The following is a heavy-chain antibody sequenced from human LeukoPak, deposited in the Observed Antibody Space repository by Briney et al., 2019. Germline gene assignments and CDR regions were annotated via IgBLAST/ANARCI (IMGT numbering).Heavy chain of an antibody. D-gene: IGHD4-17*01. CDR3: AREKAIYGVHGAFDI. CDR2: ISAYNGNT. CDR1: GYTFTSYG. J-gene: IGHJ3*02. Sequence: ASVKVSCKASGYTFTSYGISWVRQAPGQGLEWMGWISAYNGNTNYAQKLQGRVTMTTDTSTSTAYMELRSLRSDDTAVYYCAREKAIYGVHGAFDIWGQGTMVTVSS. V-gene: IGHV1-18*01.